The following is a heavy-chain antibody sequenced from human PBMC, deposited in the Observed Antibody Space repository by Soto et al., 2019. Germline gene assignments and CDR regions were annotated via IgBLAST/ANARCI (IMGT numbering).Heavy chain of an antibody. CDR1: GDSVSSNSAA. Sequence: SQTLSLTCAISGDSVSSNSAAWNWIRRSPSRGLEWLGRTYYRSKWYNDYAVSVKSRITINPDTSKNQFSLQLNSVTPEDTAVYYCARDLLWNYYDSSGYYADYFDYWGQGTLVTVS. CDR3: ARDLLWNYYDSSGYYADYFDY. V-gene: IGHV6-1*01. CDR2: TYYRSKWYN. D-gene: IGHD3-22*01. J-gene: IGHJ4*02.